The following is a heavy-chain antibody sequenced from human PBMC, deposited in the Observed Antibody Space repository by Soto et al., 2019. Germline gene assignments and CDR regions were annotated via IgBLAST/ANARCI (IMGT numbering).Heavy chain of an antibody. D-gene: IGHD3-10*01. V-gene: IGHV3-30*18. CDR2: ISYDGSNK. J-gene: IGHJ3*02. Sequence: SLRLSCAASGFPFSSYAMTWVRQAPGKGLEWVAVISYDGSNKYYADSVKGRFTISRDNSKNTLYLQMNSLRAEDTAVYYCAKAMVRGVMVGAFDIWGQGTMVTVSS. CDR1: GFPFSSYA. CDR3: AKAMVRGVMVGAFDI.